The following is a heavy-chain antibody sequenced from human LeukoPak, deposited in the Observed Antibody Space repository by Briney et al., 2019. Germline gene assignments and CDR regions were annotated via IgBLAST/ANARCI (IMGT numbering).Heavy chain of an antibody. CDR1: GFTLSSYG. CDR3: AREVDGDYYFDY. Sequence: GGSLRLSCAASGFTLSSYGMHWVSQAPGKGLEWVAVIWFDGITKYCADSVKGRFTISRDTSNNTLYLQMHSLRAEDTAVYYCAREVDGDYYFDYWGQGTQVTVSS. J-gene: IGHJ4*02. V-gene: IGHV3-33*01. CDR2: IWFDGITK. D-gene: IGHD2-21*02.